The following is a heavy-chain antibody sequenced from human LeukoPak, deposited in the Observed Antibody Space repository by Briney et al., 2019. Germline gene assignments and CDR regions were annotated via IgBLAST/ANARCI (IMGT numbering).Heavy chain of an antibody. D-gene: IGHD6-19*01. CDR3: ARDSEWLALDY. Sequence: PGGSLRLSCGASGFTFSKNGMHWVRQATGKGLEWVAVISYDGRDKYSADSMKGRFTISRDNSKNTLYLQMNSLRAEDTAVYYCARDSEWLALDYWGQGILVTVSS. V-gene: IGHV3-30*03. CDR2: ISYDGRDK. CDR1: GFTFSKNG. J-gene: IGHJ4*02.